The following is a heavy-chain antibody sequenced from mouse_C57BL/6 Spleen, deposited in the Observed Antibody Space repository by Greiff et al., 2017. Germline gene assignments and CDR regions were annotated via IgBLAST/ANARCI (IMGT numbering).Heavy chain of an antibody. V-gene: IGHV1-80*01. CDR2: IYPGDGDT. J-gene: IGHJ1*03. Sequence: QVQLQQSGAELVKPGASVKISCKASGYAFSSYWMNWVKQRPGKGLEWIGQIYPGDGDTNYNGKFKGKATLTADKSSSTAYMQLSSLTSEDSAVYFCARRNTMVTERYFDVWGTGTTVTVSS. CDR3: ARRNTMVTERYFDV. CDR1: GYAFSSYW. D-gene: IGHD2-2*01.